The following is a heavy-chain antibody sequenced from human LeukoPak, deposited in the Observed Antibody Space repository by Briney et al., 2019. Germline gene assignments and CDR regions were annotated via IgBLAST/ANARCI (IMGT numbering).Heavy chain of an antibody. CDR1: GFTLSSFG. J-gene: IGHJ2*01. D-gene: IGHD5-18*01. CDR2: ISDDGSNT. V-gene: IGHV3-30*18. CDR3: AKDADTATIIYWYFDL. Sequence: GGSLRLSCTASGFTLSSFGMHGVRQAPGKGLEWVAVISDDGSNTYYADSVKGRFTISRDNSKNTLYLQLNSLRTEDTAVYYCAKDADTATIIYWYFDLWGRGTLVTVSS.